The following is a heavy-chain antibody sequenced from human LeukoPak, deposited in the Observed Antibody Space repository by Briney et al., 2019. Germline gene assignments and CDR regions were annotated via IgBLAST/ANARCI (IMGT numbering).Heavy chain of an antibody. J-gene: IGHJ3*02. V-gene: IGHV3-21*01. D-gene: IGHD6-13*01. Sequence: GGSLRLSCAASGFTFSSYSMNWVRQAPGKGLEWVSSISSSSSYIYYADSVNGRFTISRDNAKNSLYLQMNSLRAEDTAVYYCATLGQQLVEGDDAFDIWGQGTMVTVSS. CDR1: GFTFSSYS. CDR2: ISSSSSYI. CDR3: ATLGQQLVEGDDAFDI.